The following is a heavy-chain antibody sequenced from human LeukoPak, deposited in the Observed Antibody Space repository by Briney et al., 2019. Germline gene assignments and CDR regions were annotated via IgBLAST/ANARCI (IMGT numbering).Heavy chain of an antibody. CDR3: ARYLGVQRWPQDY. V-gene: IGHV4-34*01. J-gene: IGHJ4*02. Sequence: PSETLSLTCAFYGGSFSGYYWSWIPQPPAKGLEWIGEINHSGSTNYNPSLKSRVTISVDTSKNQFSLKLSSVTAADTAVYYCARYLGVQRWPQDYWGQGTLVTVSS. D-gene: IGHD6-19*01. CDR2: INHSGST. CDR1: GGSFSGYY.